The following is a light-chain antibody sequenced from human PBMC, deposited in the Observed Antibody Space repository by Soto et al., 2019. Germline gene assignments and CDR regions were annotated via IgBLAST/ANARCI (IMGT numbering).Light chain of an antibody. Sequence: EIVLTQSPATLSLSPGERATLSCRASQSVSSYLAWYQQKPGQAPRLLIYDASNRATGILARFSGSGSGTDFTHTISSLEPEAFAVYYYQNRSNSITFGQGTRLEIK. V-gene: IGKV3-11*01. CDR2: DAS. CDR3: QNRSNSIT. CDR1: QSVSSY. J-gene: IGKJ5*01.